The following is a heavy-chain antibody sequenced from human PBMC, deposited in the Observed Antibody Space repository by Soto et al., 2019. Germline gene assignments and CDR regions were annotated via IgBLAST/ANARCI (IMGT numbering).Heavy chain of an antibody. V-gene: IGHV4-39*01. CDR2: IYYSGST. J-gene: IGHJ4*02. Sequence: PSETMSLTCTVAGGYISSSSYYWGWIHQPPGKGLEWIGSIYYSGSTYYNPSLKSRVTISVDTSKNQFSLKLSSVTAADTAVYYCARSWIQLWYFDYWGQGTLVTVSS. D-gene: IGHD5-18*01. CDR3: ARSWIQLWYFDY. CDR1: GGYISSSSYY.